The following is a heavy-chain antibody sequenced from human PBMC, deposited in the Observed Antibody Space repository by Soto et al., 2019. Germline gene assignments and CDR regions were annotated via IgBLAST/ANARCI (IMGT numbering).Heavy chain of an antibody. Sequence: PSETLSLTCTVSGGSISSSSYYWGWIRQPPGKGLEWIGSIYYSGSTYYNPSLKSRVTISVDTSKNQFSLKLSSVTAADTAVYYCARRIDHLEWLPPYYYYMDVWGKGTTVTVSS. J-gene: IGHJ6*03. CDR2: IYYSGST. D-gene: IGHD3-3*01. V-gene: IGHV4-39*01. CDR1: GGSISSSSYY. CDR3: ARRIDHLEWLPPYYYYMDV.